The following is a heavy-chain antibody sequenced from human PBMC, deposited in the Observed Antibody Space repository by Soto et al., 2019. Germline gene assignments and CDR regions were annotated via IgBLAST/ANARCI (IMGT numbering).Heavy chain of an antibody. CDR2: IYYSGST. V-gene: IGHV4-31*03. CDR3: ARGRLWSNNGFDP. Sequence: SETLSLTCTVSGGSISSGGYYWSWIRQHPGKGLEWIGYIYYSGSTYYNPSLKSRVTISVDTSKNQFSLKLSSVTAADTAVYYCARGRLWSNNGFDPWGQGTLVTVSS. CDR1: GGSISSGGYY. D-gene: IGHD2-8*02. J-gene: IGHJ5*02.